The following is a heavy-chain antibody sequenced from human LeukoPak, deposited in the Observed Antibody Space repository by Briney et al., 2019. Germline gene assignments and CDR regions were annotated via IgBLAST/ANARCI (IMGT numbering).Heavy chain of an antibody. J-gene: IGHJ4*02. D-gene: IGHD3-22*01. Sequence: GGSLRLSCAASGFTFSSYAMSWVRQAPGKGLEWVSAISGSGGSTYYADSVKGRFTISRDNSKNTLYLQMNSLRAEDTAVYYCAKSLDYYDSSGIDYWGQGTLVTVSS. CDR2: ISGSGGST. CDR3: AKSLDYYDSSGIDY. V-gene: IGHV3-23*01. CDR1: GFTFSSYA.